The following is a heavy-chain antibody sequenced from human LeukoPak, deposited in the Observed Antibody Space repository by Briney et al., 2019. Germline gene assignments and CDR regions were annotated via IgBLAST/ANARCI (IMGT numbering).Heavy chain of an antibody. D-gene: IGHD1-26*01. CDR3: AKVGAMWDNWFDP. CDR2: ISYDRSNK. CDR1: GFTFSSYG. J-gene: IGHJ5*02. Sequence: GGSLRLSCAASGFTFSSYGMHWVRQAPGKGLEWVAVISYDRSNKYYADSVKGRFTISRDNSKNTLYLQMNSLRAEVTAVYYCAKVGAMWDNWFDPWGQGTLVTVSS. V-gene: IGHV3-30*18.